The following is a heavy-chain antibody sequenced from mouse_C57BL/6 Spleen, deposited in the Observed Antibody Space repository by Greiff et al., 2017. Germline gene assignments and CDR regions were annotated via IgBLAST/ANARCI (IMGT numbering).Heavy chain of an antibody. J-gene: IGHJ3*01. CDR1: GYTFTSYW. D-gene: IGHD2-1*01. CDR3: ARSGYYGNYEGFAY. V-gene: IGHV1-69*01. Sequence: VQLQESGAELVMPGASVKLSCKASGYTFTSYWMHWVKQRPGQGLEWIGEIDPSDSYTNYNQKFKGKSTLTVDKSSSTAYMQLSSLTSEDSAVYYCARSGYYGNYEGFAYWGQGTLVTVSA. CDR2: IDPSDSYT.